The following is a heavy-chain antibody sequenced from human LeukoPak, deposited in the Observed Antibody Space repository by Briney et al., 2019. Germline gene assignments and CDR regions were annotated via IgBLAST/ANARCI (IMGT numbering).Heavy chain of an antibody. J-gene: IGHJ4*02. CDR2: IYSSGST. V-gene: IGHV4-59*08. CDR3: ARLTKYTGTWYADY. CDR1: GGSITNYY. D-gene: IGHD6-13*01. Sequence: PSETLSLTCTVSGGSITNYYWSWIRQPPGKGLEYIGHIYSSGSTNYNPSLRSRVTMSVDSSKNQFSLNLSSVTAADTAVYYCARLTKYTGTWYADYWGQGTLVTVSP.